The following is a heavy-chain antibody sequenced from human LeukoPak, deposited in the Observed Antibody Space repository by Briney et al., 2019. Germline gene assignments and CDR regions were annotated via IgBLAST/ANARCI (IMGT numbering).Heavy chain of an antibody. CDR3: ARARGGYVTWDWFDP. D-gene: IGHD6-25*01. Sequence: PGGSLRLSCAASGFTFSSYAMHWVRQAPGKGLEWVAVISYDGSNKYYADSVKGRFTISRDNSKNTLYLQMNSLRAEDTAVYYCARARGGYVTWDWFDPWGQGTLVTVSS. CDR1: GFTFSSYA. J-gene: IGHJ5*02. V-gene: IGHV3-30-3*01. CDR2: ISYDGSNK.